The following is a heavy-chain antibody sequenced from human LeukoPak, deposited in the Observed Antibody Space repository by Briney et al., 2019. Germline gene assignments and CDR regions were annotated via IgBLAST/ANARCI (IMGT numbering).Heavy chain of an antibody. CDR2: ISSSGSTI. Sequence: GGSLRLSCAASGFTFSSYSINWVRQAPGKGLEWVAYISSSGSTIYYADSVKGRFTISRDNAKNSLYLQMNSLRAEDTAVYYCAELGITMIGGVWGKGTTVTISS. V-gene: IGHV3-48*04. CDR1: GFTFSSYS. D-gene: IGHD3-10*02. CDR3: AELGITMIGGV. J-gene: IGHJ6*04.